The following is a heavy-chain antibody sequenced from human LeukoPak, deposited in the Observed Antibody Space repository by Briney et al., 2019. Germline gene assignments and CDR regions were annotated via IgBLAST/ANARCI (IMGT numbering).Heavy chain of an antibody. Sequence: GGSLRLSCAASGFTFDDYAMHWVRQAPGKGLEWVSLISGDGGSTYYADSVKGRFTISRDNSRNTLYLQMNSLRAEDTAVYYCAKMSGSSGYYEYFQQWGQGTLVTVSS. CDR1: GFTFDDYA. V-gene: IGHV3-43*02. D-gene: IGHD3-22*01. J-gene: IGHJ1*01. CDR2: ISGDGGST. CDR3: AKMSGSSGYYEYFQQ.